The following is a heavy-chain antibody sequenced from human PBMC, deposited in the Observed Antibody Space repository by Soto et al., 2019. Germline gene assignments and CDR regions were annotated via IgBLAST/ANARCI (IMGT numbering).Heavy chain of an antibody. V-gene: IGHV4-34*01. CDR1: GGSSRAYH. CDR3: AGGPRYWSFVF. J-gene: IGHJ2*01. Sequence: SETLSLTCSVYGGSSRAYHWSWIRQSPGEGLEWIGEFSYSGSLNYNPSLKRRVAVSLDTSTDHFSLTMTSVTAADTGVYFCAGGPRYWSFVFWGRGTMVTVPS. CDR2: FSYSGSL.